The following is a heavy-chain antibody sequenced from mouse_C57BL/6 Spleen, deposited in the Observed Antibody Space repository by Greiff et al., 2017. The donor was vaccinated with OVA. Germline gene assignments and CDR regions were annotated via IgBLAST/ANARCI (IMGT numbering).Heavy chain of an antibody. CDR1: GFTFSDYY. CDR2: INYDGSST. CDR3: ARERGGYDGAWFAY. V-gene: IGHV5-16*01. Sequence: EVKLMESEGGLVQPGSSMKLSCTASGFTFSDYYMAWVRQVPEKGLEWVANINYDGSSTYYLDSLKSRFIISRDNAKNILYLQMSSLKSEDTATYYCARERGGYDGAWFAYWGQGTLVTVSA. D-gene: IGHD2-2*01. J-gene: IGHJ3*01.